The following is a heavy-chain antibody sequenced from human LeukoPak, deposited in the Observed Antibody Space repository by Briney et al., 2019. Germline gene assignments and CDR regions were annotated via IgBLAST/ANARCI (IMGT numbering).Heavy chain of an antibody. D-gene: IGHD3-22*01. J-gene: IGHJ4*02. CDR3: ARATYYYDSSGYHGRRPRRKFDY. CDR2: IYYSGST. CDR1: GGSISSSSYY. V-gene: IGHV4-39*07. Sequence: SETLSLTCTVSGGSISSSSYYWGWIRQPPGKGLEWIGSIYYSGSTYYNPSLKSRVTISVDTSKNQFSLKLSSVTAADTAVYYCARATYYYDSSGYHGRRPRRKFDYWGQGTLVTVSS.